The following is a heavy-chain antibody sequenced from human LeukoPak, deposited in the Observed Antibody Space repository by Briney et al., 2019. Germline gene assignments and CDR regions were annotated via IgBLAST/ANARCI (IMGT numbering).Heavy chain of an antibody. Sequence: PSQTLSLTCTVSGGSISSGNYYWSWIRQPAGKGLEWIGYIYYSGSTNYNPSLKSRVTISVDTSKNQFSLKLSSVTAADTAVYYCAHGSYYGYFDYWGQGTLVTVSS. V-gene: IGHV4-61*10. J-gene: IGHJ4*02. CDR2: IYYSGST. D-gene: IGHD1-26*01. CDR3: AHGSYYGYFDY. CDR1: GGSISSGNYY.